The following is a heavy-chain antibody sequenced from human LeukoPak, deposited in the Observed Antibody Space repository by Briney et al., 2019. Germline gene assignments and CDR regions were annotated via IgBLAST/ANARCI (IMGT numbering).Heavy chain of an antibody. V-gene: IGHV1-8*01. CDR1: GYTFTSYD. Sequence: GASVKVSCKASGYTFTSYDINWVRQATGQGLEWMGWMNPNSGNTGYAQKFQGRVTMTRNTSISTAYMEPSSLRSEDTAVYYCARGRRGPSVLRFLEWLLCFDYWGQGTLVTVSS. CDR2: MNPNSGNT. CDR3: ARGRRGPSVLRFLEWLLCFDY. D-gene: IGHD3-3*01. J-gene: IGHJ4*02.